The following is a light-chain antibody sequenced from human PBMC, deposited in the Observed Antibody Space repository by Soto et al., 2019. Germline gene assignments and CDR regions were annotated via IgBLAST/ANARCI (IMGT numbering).Light chain of an antibody. CDR3: CSYAGSYTWV. CDR2: DVS. V-gene: IGLV2-11*01. CDR1: SSDVGGYKY. J-gene: IGLJ3*02. Sequence: QSALTQPRSVSGSPGQSVTISCTGTSSDVGGYKYVSWYQHHPGKAPKLMIYDVSKRPSGVPDRFSGSKSDNTASLAISGLQAEDEADYFCCSYAGSYTWVFGGGTKVTVL.